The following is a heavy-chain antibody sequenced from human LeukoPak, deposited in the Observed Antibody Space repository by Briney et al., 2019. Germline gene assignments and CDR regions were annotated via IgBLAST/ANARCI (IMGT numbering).Heavy chain of an antibody. CDR1: GYTFTGYY. J-gene: IGHJ6*02. V-gene: IGHV1-69*04. D-gene: IGHD2-21*02. CDR2: IIPILGIA. Sequence: GASVKVSCKASGYTFTGYYMHWVRQAPGQGLEWMGRIIPILGIANYAQKFQGRVTITADKSTSTAYMELSSLRSEDTAVYYCARDRKKHIVVVTAVIDGMDVWGQGTTVTVSS. CDR3: ARDRKKHIVVVTAVIDGMDV.